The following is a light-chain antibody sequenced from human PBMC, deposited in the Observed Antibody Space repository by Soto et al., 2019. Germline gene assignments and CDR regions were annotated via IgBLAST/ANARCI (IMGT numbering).Light chain of an antibody. CDR1: SSDIGGYNS. CDR2: DVT. Sequence: QSALTQSPSASGSPGQSVTISCTGTSSDIGGYNSVSWYQQHPGKAPKVTMYDVTKRPSGVSDRFSCSKSGNTASLTDSAPQDEHEPDYYRSSSTDRTHLFFGSGTKLTVL. CDR3: SSSTDRTHLF. V-gene: IGLV2-8*01. J-gene: IGLJ1*01.